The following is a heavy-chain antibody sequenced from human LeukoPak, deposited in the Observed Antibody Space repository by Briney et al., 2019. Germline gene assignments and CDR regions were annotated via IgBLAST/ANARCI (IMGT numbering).Heavy chain of an antibody. V-gene: IGHV3-11*01. Sequence: GGSLRLSYAASGFTFSDYYMSWIRQAPGKGLEWVSYISSSGSTIYYADSVKGRFTISRDNAKNSLYLQMNSLRAEDTAVYYCAKDRAYYYDSSGYYGLFDYWGQGTLVTVSS. CDR1: GFTFSDYY. CDR2: ISSSGSTI. D-gene: IGHD3-22*01. CDR3: AKDRAYYYDSSGYYGLFDY. J-gene: IGHJ4*02.